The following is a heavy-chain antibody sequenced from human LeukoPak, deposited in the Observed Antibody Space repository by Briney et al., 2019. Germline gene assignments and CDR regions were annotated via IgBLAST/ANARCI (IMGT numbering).Heavy chain of an antibody. V-gene: IGHV1-18*01. Sequence: ASVKVSCKTSGYTFNTYDISWVRQARGQGHEWMGWISASNGNTNYAQKLQGRVSMTTDTSTSTAFMDLRSLRSDDTAVYYCAREGAERYYDILTGYYSLSFFDYWGQGTLVTVSS. CDR1: GYTFNTYD. J-gene: IGHJ4*02. D-gene: IGHD3-9*01. CDR2: ISASNGNT. CDR3: AREGAERYYDILTGYYSLSFFDY.